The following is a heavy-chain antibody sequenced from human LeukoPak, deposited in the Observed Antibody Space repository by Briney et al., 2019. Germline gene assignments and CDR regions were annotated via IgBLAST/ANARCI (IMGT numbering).Heavy chain of an antibody. Sequence: SGGSLRLSCAASGFTFSSYSMNWVRQAPGKGLEWVSYISSSSSTIYYADSVKGRFTISRDNAKNSLYLQMNSLRAEDTAVYYCARDKSGSYRSSWFDPWGQGTLVTVSS. J-gene: IGHJ5*02. CDR1: GFTFSSYS. D-gene: IGHD1-26*01. CDR3: ARDKSGSYRSSWFDP. V-gene: IGHV3-48*01. CDR2: ISSSSSTI.